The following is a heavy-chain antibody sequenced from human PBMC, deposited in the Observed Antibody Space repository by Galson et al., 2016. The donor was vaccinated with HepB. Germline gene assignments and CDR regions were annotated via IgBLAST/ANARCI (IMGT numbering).Heavy chain of an antibody. CDR1: GGTFGNSA. CDR2: ITPLFGTT. CDR3: ARDESAAHWFFDL. Sequence: SVKVSCKASGGTFGNSAIHWIRQAPGQGLQWMGGITPLFGTTDYGQTFEGRVSITADDSNDVVYMEMSSLSSEDTATYFCARDESAAHWFFDLWGRGTLITVS. J-gene: IGHJ2*01. V-gene: IGHV1-69*13.